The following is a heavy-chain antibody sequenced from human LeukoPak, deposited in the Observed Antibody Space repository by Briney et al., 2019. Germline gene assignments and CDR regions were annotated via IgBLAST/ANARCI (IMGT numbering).Heavy chain of an antibody. CDR1: GFTFNSYA. D-gene: IGHD2-15*01. V-gene: IGHV3-23*01. Sequence: PGGSLRLSCAASGFTFNSYAMNWVRQAPGKGLEWVSGISRSGGSTYYADSVKGRFTISRDSSKNTLYLQMNSLRAEDTAVYYCAKGDGGTLYFDYWGQGTLVTVSS. CDR2: ISRSGGST. CDR3: AKGDGGTLYFDY. J-gene: IGHJ4*02.